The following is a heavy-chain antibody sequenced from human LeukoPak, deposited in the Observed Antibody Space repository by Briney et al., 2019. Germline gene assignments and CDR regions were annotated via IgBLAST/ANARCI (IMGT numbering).Heavy chain of an antibody. V-gene: IGHV4-59*08. CDR1: GGSIKYY. J-gene: IGHJ6*02. D-gene: IGHD1-26*01. Sequence: SETLSLTCTVSGGSIKYYWSWFRQPPGKGLEWIAQIHESGSTAYNPSLKSRVTISRDTSENQISLQLSSVTAADTAVYYCVKHSDRWHYSMDVWGQGTTVTVSS. CDR2: IHESGST. CDR3: VKHSDRWHYSMDV.